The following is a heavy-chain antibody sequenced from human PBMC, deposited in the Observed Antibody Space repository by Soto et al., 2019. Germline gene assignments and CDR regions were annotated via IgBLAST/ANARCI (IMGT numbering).Heavy chain of an antibody. Sequence: PSETLSLTCTVSGGSISSSSYYWGWIRQPPGKGLEWIGSIYYNGSTYYNPSLKSRVTISVDTSKNQFSLKLSSVTAADTAVYYCARQLSRSGYYRFPSYFDYWGQGTLVTVSS. CDR3: ARQLSRSGYYRFPSYFDY. CDR1: GGSISSSSYY. J-gene: IGHJ4*02. V-gene: IGHV4-39*01. CDR2: IYYNGST. D-gene: IGHD3-22*01.